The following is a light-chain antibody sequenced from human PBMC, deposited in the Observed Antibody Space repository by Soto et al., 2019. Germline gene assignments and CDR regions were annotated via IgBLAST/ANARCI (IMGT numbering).Light chain of an antibody. J-gene: IGKJ5*01. Sequence: SEITHSPASLSASIGDRVPITFPASPRIYIYLNWYQQKPGKATKLLIYAASRLQRGVPSTFSGGGSGTDFTLTISSLQPEDFATYYCQQSYSIITFGHGTLLEIK. CDR3: QQSYSIIT. CDR1: PRIYIY. CDR2: AAS. V-gene: IGKV1-39*01.